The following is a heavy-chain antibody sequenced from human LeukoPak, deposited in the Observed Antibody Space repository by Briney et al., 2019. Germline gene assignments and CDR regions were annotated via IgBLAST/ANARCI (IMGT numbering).Heavy chain of an antibody. CDR1: GSSLTELS. J-gene: IGHJ4*02. CDR3: AAGRPYSLLDY. V-gene: IGHV1-24*01. D-gene: IGHD5-18*01. Sequence: RASVKVSCTVSGSSLTELSLYWVRQAPGKGLEWMGGFDVIDAKTFYAQKFQGRVTMTEDSSTDTAHMELSSLRSDDTAFYYCAAGRPYSLLDYWAREPCSPSPQ. CDR2: FDVIDAKT.